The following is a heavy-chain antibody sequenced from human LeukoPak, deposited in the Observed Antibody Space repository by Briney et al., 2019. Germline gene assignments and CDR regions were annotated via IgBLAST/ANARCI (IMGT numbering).Heavy chain of an antibody. V-gene: IGHV3-21*01. CDR3: ARDPPRSQNLRYFDL. CDR2: ISSSSSYI. D-gene: IGHD1-14*01. J-gene: IGHJ2*01. CDR1: GFTFSSYS. Sequence: GSLRLSCAASGFTFSSYSMNWVRQAPGKGLEWVSSISSSSSYIYYADSVKGRFTISRDNAKNSLYLQMNSLRAEDTAVYYRARDPPRSQNLRYFDLWGRGTLVTVSS.